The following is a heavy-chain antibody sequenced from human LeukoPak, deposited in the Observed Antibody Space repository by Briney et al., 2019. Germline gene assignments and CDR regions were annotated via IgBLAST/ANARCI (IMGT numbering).Heavy chain of an antibody. Sequence: PSQTLSLTCTVSGGSISSGSYYWSWIRQPAGKGLEWIGRIYTNGSTNYNPSLKSRVTISVDTSKNQFSLKLSSVTAADTAVYYCASTSGWYLDGGYFDYWGQGTLVTVSS. V-gene: IGHV4-61*02. CDR2: IYTNGST. D-gene: IGHD6-19*01. CDR3: ASTSGWYLDGGYFDY. J-gene: IGHJ4*02. CDR1: GGSISSGSYY.